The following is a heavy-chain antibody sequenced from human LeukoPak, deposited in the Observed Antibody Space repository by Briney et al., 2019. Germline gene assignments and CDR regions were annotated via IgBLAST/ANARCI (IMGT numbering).Heavy chain of an antibody. V-gene: IGHV4-4*07. J-gene: IGHJ4*02. Sequence: SETLSLTCTVSGGSISSNYWNWIRQPAGKGLEWIGRIYASGSPNYNPSLKSRVTMSVDTSKNQFSMKLSSVTAADTAIYYCARGTKWELLGALTDWGQGTLVTVSS. D-gene: IGHD1-26*01. CDR1: GGSISSNY. CDR2: IYASGSP. CDR3: ARGTKWELLGALTD.